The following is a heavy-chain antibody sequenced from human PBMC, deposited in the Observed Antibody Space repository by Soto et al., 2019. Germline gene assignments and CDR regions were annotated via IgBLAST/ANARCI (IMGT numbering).Heavy chain of an antibody. CDR3: ARGDYYDTSGFYHYYYGLEV. CDR1: GGSIIRYY. Sequence: RSLTCSVSGGSIIRYYWSWIRQPPGKGLRWIGYSSYSGRTKFNPSLKSRVTMSVDTSNNQFSLRLSSVTAADTAVYYCARGDYYDTSGFYHYYYGLEVWGQGTTVTVSS. J-gene: IGHJ6*02. CDR2: SSYSGRT. V-gene: IGHV4-59*01. D-gene: IGHD3-22*01.